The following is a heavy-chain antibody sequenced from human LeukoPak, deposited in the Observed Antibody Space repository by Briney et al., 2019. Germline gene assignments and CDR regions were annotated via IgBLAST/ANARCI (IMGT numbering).Heavy chain of an antibody. CDR2: ISSSSSYI. J-gene: IGHJ5*02. CDR3: ASIAVAGINWFDP. CDR1: GFTFSSYS. D-gene: IGHD6-19*01. V-gene: IGHV3-21*01. Sequence: PGGSLRLSCAASGFTFSSYSMNWVRQAPGKGLEWVSSISSSSSYIYYADSVKGRFTIPRDNAKNSLYLQMNSLRAEDTAVYYCASIAVAGINWFDPWGQGTLVTVSS.